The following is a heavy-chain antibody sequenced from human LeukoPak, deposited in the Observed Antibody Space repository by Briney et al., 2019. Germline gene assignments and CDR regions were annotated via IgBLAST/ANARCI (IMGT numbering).Heavy chain of an antibody. CDR2: IYPGDSDT. J-gene: IGHJ5*02. CDR1: GSSFTSYW. CDR3: ARRSGYSYGLNWFDP. D-gene: IGHD5-18*01. Sequence: GASLQISCTGSGSSFTSYWIGWVRQLPGKGLEWTGIIYPGDSDTRYSPSFQGQVTISADKSISTAYLQWSSLKASDTAMYYCARRSGYSYGLNWFDPWGQGTLVTVSS. V-gene: IGHV5-51*01.